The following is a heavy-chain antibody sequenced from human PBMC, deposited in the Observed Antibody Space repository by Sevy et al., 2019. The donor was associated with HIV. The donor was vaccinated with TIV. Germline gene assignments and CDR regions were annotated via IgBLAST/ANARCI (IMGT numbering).Heavy chain of an antibody. CDR1: EFTFSYYG. J-gene: IGHJ5*02. CDR2: IWYDGSNK. Sequence: GGSLRLSCVGSEFTFSYYGMHWVRQAPGKGLEWVAAIWYDGSNKYYADSVKGRFTISKDNSKNTLYLQMNSLRAEDTAVYYCAKDTRDCRGGTCYSAPLYNWFDPWGQGTLVTVSS. D-gene: IGHD2-15*01. CDR3: AKDTRDCRGGTCYSAPLYNWFDP. V-gene: IGHV3-33*03.